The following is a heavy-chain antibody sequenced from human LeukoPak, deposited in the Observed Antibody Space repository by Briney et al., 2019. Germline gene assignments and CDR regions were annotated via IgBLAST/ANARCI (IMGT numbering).Heavy chain of an antibody. Sequence: GGSLRLSCAASGFTFSTYGMHWVRQAPGKGLEWVAFIRYDGSNKYYADSVKGRFTISRDNAKNSLYLQMNSLRAEDTAVYYCARDLLVLDILTGYYYYYYGMDVWGQGTTVTVSS. D-gene: IGHD3-9*01. CDR1: GFTFSTYG. CDR3: ARDLLVLDILTGYYYYYYGMDV. J-gene: IGHJ6*02. CDR2: IRYDGSNK. V-gene: IGHV3-30*02.